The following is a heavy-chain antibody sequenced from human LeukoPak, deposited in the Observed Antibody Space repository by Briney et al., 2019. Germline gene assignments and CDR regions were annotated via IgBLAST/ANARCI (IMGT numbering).Heavy chain of an antibody. D-gene: IGHD6-6*01. V-gene: IGHV4-34*01. CDR2: INHSGST. CDR1: GGSFSGYY. J-gene: IGHJ6*03. Sequence: PSETLSLTCAVYGGSFSGYYWSWIRQPPGKGLEWIGEINHSGSTNYNPSLKSRVTISVDTSKNQFSLKLSSVTAADTVVYYCARVYSSSSKTHYYYYMDVWGKGTTVTVSS. CDR3: ARVYSSSSKTHYYYYMDV.